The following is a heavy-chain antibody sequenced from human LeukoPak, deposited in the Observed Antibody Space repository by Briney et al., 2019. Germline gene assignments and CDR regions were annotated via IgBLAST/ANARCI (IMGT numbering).Heavy chain of an antibody. CDR3: AKKESDYYVSSVYYYPAFDY. D-gene: IGHD3-22*01. CDR2: INNYGAST. V-gene: IGHV3-74*01. J-gene: IGHJ4*02. Sequence: PGGSLRLSCAASGFTFSNYCMHWVRQAPGKGLVWVSRINNYGASTSYADSVKGRFTISRDNSKNTLYLQMNSLRAEDTAVYYCAKKESDYYVSSVYYYPAFDYWGQGTLVTVSS. CDR1: GFTFSNYC.